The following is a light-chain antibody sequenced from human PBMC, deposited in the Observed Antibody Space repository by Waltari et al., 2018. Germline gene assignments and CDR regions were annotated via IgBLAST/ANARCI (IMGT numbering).Light chain of an antibody. Sequence: DILMTQPPAALSASPGERSTSSCRASQSISSNLAWYQQKPGQAPRLLIFDASTRATGVPARFRGSGSGTEFTLTISSLQSEDSAIYYCQQYNRWPPLTFGGGTKVEIK. CDR2: DAS. CDR3: QQYNRWPPLT. V-gene: IGKV3-15*01. CDR1: QSISSN. J-gene: IGKJ4*01.